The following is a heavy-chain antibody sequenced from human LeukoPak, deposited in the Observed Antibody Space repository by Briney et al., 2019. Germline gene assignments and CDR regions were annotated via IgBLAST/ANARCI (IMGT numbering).Heavy chain of an antibody. CDR2: IIPIVGIA. CDR3: ARGIAYSSSSARGYNYYFYGVAV. D-gene: IGHD6-6*01. J-gene: IGHJ6*02. Sequence: ASVKVSCKASGGTFSSYAISWVRQAPGQGLEWMGRIIPIVGIANYAQQFQGRVTINADKSTSTAYMELSSLRSEDTAVYYCARGIAYSSSSARGYNYYFYGVAVWGQGTTVTVSS. CDR1: GGTFSSYA. V-gene: IGHV1-69*04.